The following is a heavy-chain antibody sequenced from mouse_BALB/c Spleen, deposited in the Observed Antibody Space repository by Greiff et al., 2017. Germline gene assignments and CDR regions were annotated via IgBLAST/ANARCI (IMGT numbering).Heavy chain of an antibody. V-gene: IGHV2-6-5*01. CDR2: IWGGGST. Sequence: VKLVESGPGLVAPSQCLSITCTASGFSLTDYGVSWIRQPPGQGLEWLGVIWGGGSTYYNSALNSRLSISKDNSKSQVFLKMNSLQTDDTARYYSTKYYGNGYFDVGGAGTTVTVSS. J-gene: IGHJ1*01. CDR1: GFSLTDYG. CDR3: TKYYGNGYFDV. D-gene: IGHD2-1*01.